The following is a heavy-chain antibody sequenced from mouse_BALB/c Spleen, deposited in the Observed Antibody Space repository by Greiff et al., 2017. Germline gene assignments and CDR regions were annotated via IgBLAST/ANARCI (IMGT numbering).Heavy chain of an antibody. J-gene: IGHJ3*01. D-gene: IGHD2-1*01. CDR3: ARDIGGNVFAY. CDR2: IRNKANGYTT. Sequence: EVKLMESGGGLVQPGGSLRLSCATSGFTFTDYYMSWVRQPPGKALEWLGFIRNKANGYTTEYSASVKGRFTISRDNSQSILYLQMNTLRAEDSATYYCARDIGGNVFAYWGQGTLVTVSA. V-gene: IGHV7-3*02. CDR1: GFTFTDYY.